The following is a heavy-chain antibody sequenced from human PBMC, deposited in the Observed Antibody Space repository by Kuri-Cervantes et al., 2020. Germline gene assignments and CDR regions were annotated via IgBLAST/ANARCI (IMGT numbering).Heavy chain of an antibody. CDR3: AKEGVVRGEMDV. CDR2: ISWNSGII. D-gene: IGHD3-10*01. V-gene: IGHV3-9*01. J-gene: IGHJ6*02. Sequence: SLKISCAASGFIFDDYAMHWVRQVPGKGLEWVSGISWNSGIIGYADSVKGRFTISRDNAKNSLYLQMNSLRVEDTALYYCAKEGVVRGEMDVWGQGTTVTVSS. CDR1: GFIFDDYA.